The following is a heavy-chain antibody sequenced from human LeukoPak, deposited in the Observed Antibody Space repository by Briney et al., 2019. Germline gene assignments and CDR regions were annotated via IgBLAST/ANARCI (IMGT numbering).Heavy chain of an antibody. CDR1: GFAFGDYA. V-gene: IGHV3-49*03. J-gene: IGHJ5*02. CDR3: TSAVATISWFDP. CDR2: IRSKAYGGTP. Sequence: GGFLRLSCTASGFAFGDYAMSWFRQAPGKGLEWVGFIRSKAYGGTPESAASVKGRFTISRDDSKSIAYLQMNSLKTEDTAVYYCTSAVATISWFDPWGQGTLVTVSS. D-gene: IGHD5-12*01.